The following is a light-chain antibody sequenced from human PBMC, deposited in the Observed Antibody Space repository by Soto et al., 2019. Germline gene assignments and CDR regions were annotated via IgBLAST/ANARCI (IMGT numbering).Light chain of an antibody. CDR3: QSYDSGLSGVV. CDR1: SSNIGPSYD. J-gene: IGLJ2*01. Sequence: QAVVTQPPSVSGAPGQRVIISCTGSSSNIGPSYDVHWYQQLPGTAPKLLIYGNNNRPSGVPDRFSGSKSGTSASLAITGLQAEDEADYYCQSYDSGLSGVVFGGETKLTVL. CDR2: GNN. V-gene: IGLV1-40*01.